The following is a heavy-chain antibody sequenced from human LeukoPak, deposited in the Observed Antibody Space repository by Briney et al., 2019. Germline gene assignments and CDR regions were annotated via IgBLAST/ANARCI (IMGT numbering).Heavy chain of an antibody. D-gene: IGHD6-19*01. V-gene: IGHV5-51*01. CDR2: IYPGDSDT. J-gene: IGHJ4*02. Sequence: GESLKISCKGSGYSFTSYWIGWVRQMPGKGLEWMGIIYPGDSDTRYSPSFQGQVTISADKSISTAYLQWSSLKAPDTAMYYCASVNGYSSGWPYFDYWGQGTLVTVSS. CDR1: GYSFTSYW. CDR3: ASVNGYSSGWPYFDY.